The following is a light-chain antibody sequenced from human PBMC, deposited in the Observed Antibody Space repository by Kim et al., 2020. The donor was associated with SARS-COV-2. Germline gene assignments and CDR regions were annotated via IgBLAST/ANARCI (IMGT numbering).Light chain of an antibody. CDR2: AAS. Sequence: DIQMTQSPSSLSASVGDRVTITCRASQSISSYLNWYQQKPGTAPKLLIYAASSLQSGVPSRFSGSGSATDLTLTISSLEPEDFATYYCQQSYSTPWTFGQGTKVDIK. CDR3: QQSYSTPWT. V-gene: IGKV1-39*01. CDR1: QSISSY. J-gene: IGKJ1*01.